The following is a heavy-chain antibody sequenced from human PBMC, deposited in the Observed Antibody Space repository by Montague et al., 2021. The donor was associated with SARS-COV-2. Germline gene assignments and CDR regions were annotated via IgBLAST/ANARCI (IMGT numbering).Heavy chain of an antibody. CDR2: IINSGSST. D-gene: IGHD3-10*01. CDR3: ATYYYNSDHVRSA. CDR1: GFTFSSYE. Sequence: YLSLSCSASGFTFSSYEMNWVRQAPGKGLEWISKIINSGSSTYYADSVKGRFTISRDNAKNSLYLQMNSLRAEDTAVYYCATYYYNSDHVRSAWGQGTLVTVSS. V-gene: IGHV3-48*03. J-gene: IGHJ5*02.